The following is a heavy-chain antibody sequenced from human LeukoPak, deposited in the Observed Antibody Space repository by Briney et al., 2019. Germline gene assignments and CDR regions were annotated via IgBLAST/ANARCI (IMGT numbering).Heavy chain of an antibody. CDR2: VKQDGTEK. CDR3: ARAGGTSWADY. Sequence: GGSLRLSCEAPGFTFRDYWMTWVRQAPGKGLEWVANVKQDGTEKFYVDSVKGRFTISRDNGKNSLYLQMNSLRVEDTAIYYCARAGGTSWADYWGQGTLVTVSS. D-gene: IGHD6-13*01. V-gene: IGHV3-7*01. J-gene: IGHJ4*02. CDR1: GFTFRDYW.